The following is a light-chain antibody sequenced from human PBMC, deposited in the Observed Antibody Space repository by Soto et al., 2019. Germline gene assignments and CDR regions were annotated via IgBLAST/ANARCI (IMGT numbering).Light chain of an antibody. CDR1: RSGIGTFNL. J-gene: IGLJ2*01. V-gene: IGLV2-23*02. CDR3: YSFAGFNTQ. CDR2: EVN. Sequence: QSALTQPASVSGSPGQSIAISCTGNRSGIGTFNLVSWYQQHPGRAPKLIIYEVNKRPSGISSRFSASKSGNTASLTISGLQADDEADYYCYSFAGFNTQFGGGTKLTVL.